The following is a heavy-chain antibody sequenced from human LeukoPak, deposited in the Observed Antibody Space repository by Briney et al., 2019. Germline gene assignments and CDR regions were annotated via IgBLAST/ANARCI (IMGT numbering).Heavy chain of an antibody. CDR3: ARGPSGYHNT. CDR2: ISGSGVTT. J-gene: IGHJ4*02. D-gene: IGHD5-12*01. CDR1: GFTFSNYG. Sequence: PGGSLRLSCAASGFTFSNYGMSWVRQAPGKGLEWVSGISGSGVTTYYADSVKGRFTISRDNSKNTLYLQMNSLRAEDTAVYYCARGPSGYHNTGGQGTLVTVSS. V-gene: IGHV3-23*01.